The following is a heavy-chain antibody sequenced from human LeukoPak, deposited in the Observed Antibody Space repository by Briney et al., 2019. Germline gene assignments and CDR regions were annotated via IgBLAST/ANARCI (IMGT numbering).Heavy chain of an antibody. D-gene: IGHD3-10*01. CDR3: ARSKGGSGSYRYYFDY. J-gene: IGHJ4*02. CDR2: VCPRGGI. V-gene: IGHV4-4*02. Sequence: SGTLSLTCAVSGDSISSNNCYSWVRQFPGKGLEWIGEVCPRGGINYNPSFKTRVTISADRSRNQFSLNMISVTAADTAMYYCARSKGGSGSYRYYFDYWGQGTLVTVSS. CDR1: GDSISSNNC.